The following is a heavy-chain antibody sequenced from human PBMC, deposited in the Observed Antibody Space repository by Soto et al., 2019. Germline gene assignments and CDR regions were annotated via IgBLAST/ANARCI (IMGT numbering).Heavy chain of an antibody. V-gene: IGHV3-23*01. D-gene: IGHD6-19*01. CDR2: IGAGGGST. CDR1: GFNFSFYV. Sequence: EVQLLESGGGSVQPGGSLRLSCAASGFNFSFYVMSWVRQAPGKGLEWVSAIGAGGGSTYYADSVKGRFTISRDNSKNTLFLQMNGLRAEDTAVYDGAKGGWLDGYWGQGTLVTVSS. J-gene: IGHJ4*02. CDR3: AKGGWLDGY.